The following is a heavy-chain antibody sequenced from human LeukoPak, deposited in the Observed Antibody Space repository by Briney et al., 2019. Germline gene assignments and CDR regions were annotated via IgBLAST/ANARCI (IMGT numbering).Heavy chain of an antibody. D-gene: IGHD6-13*01. J-gene: IGHJ4*02. CDR3: ASYLEGRWYTPAEYYFDC. CDR2: IYYSGST. CDR1: GGSISISSYY. Sequence: PSETLSLACTVSGGSISISSYYWGWIRQPPGKGLEWIGYIYYSGSTYYNPSLKSRVTISVDTSKNQFSLKLSSVTAADTAVYYCASYLEGRWYTPAEYYFDCWGQGTLVTVSS. V-gene: IGHV4-61*05.